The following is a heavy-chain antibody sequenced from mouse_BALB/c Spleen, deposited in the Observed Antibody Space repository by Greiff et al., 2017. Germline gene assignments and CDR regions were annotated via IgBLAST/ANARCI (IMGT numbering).Heavy chain of an antibody. CDR2: IDPANGNT. CDR3: ARSGGYGSGVDY. D-gene: IGHD1-1*01. CDR1: GFNIKDTY. V-gene: IGHV14-3*02. J-gene: IGHJ2*01. Sequence: VQLQQSGAELVKPGASVKLSCTASGFNIKDTYMHWVKQRPEQGLEWIGRIDPANGNTKYDPKFQGKATITADTSSNTAYLQLSSLTSEDTAVYYCARSGGYGSGVDYWGQGTTLTVSS.